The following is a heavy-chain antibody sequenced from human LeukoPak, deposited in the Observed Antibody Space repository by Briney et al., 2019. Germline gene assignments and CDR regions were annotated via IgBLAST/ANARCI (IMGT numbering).Heavy chain of an antibody. D-gene: IGHD1-7*01. CDR2: IYPGDSDT. CDR3: ARYLSSQTGVTGTTGAYYFDY. CDR1: GYSFTSYW. J-gene: IGHJ4*02. Sequence: PGESLKISCKGSGYSFTSYWIGWVRQMPGKGLEWMGIIYPGDSDTRYSPSFQGQVTISADKSISTAYLQWSSLKASDTAMYYCARYLSSQTGVTGTTGAYYFDYWGQGTLVTVSS. V-gene: IGHV5-51*01.